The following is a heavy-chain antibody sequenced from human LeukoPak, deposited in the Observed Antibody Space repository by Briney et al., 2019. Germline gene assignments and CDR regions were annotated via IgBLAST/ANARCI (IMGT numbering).Heavy chain of an antibody. D-gene: IGHD4-23*01. CDR2: IAGSSVAAGRSST. J-gene: IGHJ5*02. Sequence: GGSLRLSCATSGFSFSSYAMSWVRQAPGKGLEWVSAIAGSSVAAGRSSTYYADSVTGRFTISRDNSKNTLYLQMNSLRADATTVYYCATAGGLRWLPFDPWGQGTLVTVSS. CDR3: ATAGGLRWLPFDP. V-gene: IGHV3-23*01. CDR1: GFSFSSYA.